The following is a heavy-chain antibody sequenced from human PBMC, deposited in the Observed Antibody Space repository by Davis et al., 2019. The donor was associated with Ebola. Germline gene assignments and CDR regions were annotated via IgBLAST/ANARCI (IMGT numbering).Heavy chain of an antibody. V-gene: IGHV4-39*02. J-gene: IGHJ6*02. D-gene: IGHD5-18*01. CDR2: IHDSGST. CDR3: AREQGRYTDGLYYYGMDV. Sequence: MPSETLSLTCTVSGGSISGSSYYCTSIRQPPGKGLEWIGSIHDSGSTYHNPSLKSRVTISVDTSKNQVTLKLSSVTAADTAVYYCAREQGRYTDGLYYYGMDVWGQGTTVTVSS. CDR1: GGSISGSSYY.